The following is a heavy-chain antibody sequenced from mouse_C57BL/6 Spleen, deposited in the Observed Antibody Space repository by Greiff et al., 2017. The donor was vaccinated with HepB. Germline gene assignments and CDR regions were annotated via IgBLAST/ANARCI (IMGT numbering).Heavy chain of an antibody. J-gene: IGHJ1*03. D-gene: IGHD1-1*01. CDR3: ARIITTVVAPYWYFDV. V-gene: IGHV8-8*01. Sequence: QVTLKVSGPGILQPSQTLSLTCSFSGFSLSTFGMGVGWIRQPSGKGLEWLAHIWWDDDKYYNPALKSRLTISKDTSKNQVFLKIANVDTADTATYYCARIITTVVAPYWYFDVWGTGTTVTVSS. CDR1: GFSLSTFGMG. CDR2: IWWDDDK.